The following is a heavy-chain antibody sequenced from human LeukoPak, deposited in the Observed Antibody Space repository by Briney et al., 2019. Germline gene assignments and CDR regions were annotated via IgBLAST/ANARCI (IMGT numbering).Heavy chain of an antibody. CDR3: ARDRFGYCNRASCYSPHFDD. V-gene: IGHV1-8*01. J-gene: IGHJ4*02. CDR1: GYTFTSYD. Sequence: GASVKVSCKASGYTFTSYDINWVRQATGQGLEWMGWMNPNSGNTGYAQKFQGRVTMTRNTSISTAYMELSSLRSEDTAVYYCARDRFGYCNRASCYSPHFDDWGQGTLVTISS. CDR2: MNPNSGNT. D-gene: IGHD2-2*03.